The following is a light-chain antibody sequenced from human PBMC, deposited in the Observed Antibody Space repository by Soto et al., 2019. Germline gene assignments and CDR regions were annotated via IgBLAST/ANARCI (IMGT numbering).Light chain of an antibody. CDR1: QDIKNY. CDR2: DAS. J-gene: IGKJ5*01. V-gene: IGKV1-33*01. CDR3: QQYDNLLT. Sequence: DIQMTQSPSSLSASVGDRVTITCQASQDIKNYLNWYQQKPGKAPKPLIYDASNLEIGVPSRFSGSGSGTDFTFTISSLQPEDIATYYCQQYDNLLTFGQGTRLEIK.